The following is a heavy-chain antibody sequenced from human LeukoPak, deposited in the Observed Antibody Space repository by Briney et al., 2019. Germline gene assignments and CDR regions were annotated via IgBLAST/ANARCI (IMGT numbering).Heavy chain of an antibody. Sequence: ASVKVSCKASGYTFTSYGISWVRQAPGQGLEWMGWISAYNGNTNYAQKLQGRVTMTTDTSTSTAYMELRSLRSDDTAVYYCARVNQQWLVLREDYWGQGTLVTVSS. V-gene: IGHV1-18*01. CDR3: ARVNQQWLVLREDY. D-gene: IGHD6-19*01. J-gene: IGHJ4*02. CDR2: ISAYNGNT. CDR1: GYTFTSYG.